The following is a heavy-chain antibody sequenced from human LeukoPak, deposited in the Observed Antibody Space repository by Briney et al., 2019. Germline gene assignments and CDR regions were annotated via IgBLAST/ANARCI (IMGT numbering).Heavy chain of an antibody. D-gene: IGHD4-17*01. Sequence: GGSLRLSCADSGFTFSTYVMSWVRQAPGKGLEWISTISGGGSSTYYADSVKGRFTISRDNSKNTLYLQMNSLRAGDTAVYYCARSRGHGDFWFDPWGQGTLVTVSS. CDR3: ARSRGHGDFWFDP. CDR2: ISGGGSST. V-gene: IGHV3-23*01. CDR1: GFTFSTYV. J-gene: IGHJ5*02.